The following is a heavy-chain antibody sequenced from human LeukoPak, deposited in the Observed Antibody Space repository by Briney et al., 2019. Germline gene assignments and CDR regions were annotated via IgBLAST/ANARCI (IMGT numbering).Heavy chain of an antibody. CDR1: GSIFTSYY. CDR2: INTSGGST. Sequence: ASVKVSCKAAGSIFTSYYMHWVRQAPGQGLEWMGIINTSGGSTNYAQKFQGRVTMTRDTSTSTVYMELSSLRSEDTAVYYCARGGGNYGDSLFDYWGQGTLVTVSS. V-gene: IGHV1-46*01. D-gene: IGHD4-17*01. J-gene: IGHJ4*02. CDR3: ARGGGNYGDSLFDY.